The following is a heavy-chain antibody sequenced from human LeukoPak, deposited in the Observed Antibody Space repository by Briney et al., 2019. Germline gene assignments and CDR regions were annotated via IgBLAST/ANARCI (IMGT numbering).Heavy chain of an antibody. Sequence: SETLSLTCTVSGGSISSYYWSWIRQPPGKGLEWIGYTYYSGSTNYNPSLKSRVTISVDTSKNQFSLKLSSVTAADTAVYYCARGYSYGPFDYWGQGTLVTVSS. V-gene: IGHV4-59*01. CDR3: ARGYSYGPFDY. D-gene: IGHD5-18*01. CDR1: GGSISSYY. CDR2: TYYSGST. J-gene: IGHJ4*02.